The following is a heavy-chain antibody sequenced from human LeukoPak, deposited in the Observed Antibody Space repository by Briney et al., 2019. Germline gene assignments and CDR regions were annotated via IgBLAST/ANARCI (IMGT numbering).Heavy chain of an antibody. D-gene: IGHD3-22*01. J-gene: IGHJ4*02. CDR3: ARSSVGYYYDSSGYFHY. CDR2: INTGNGNT. Sequence: GASVKVSCKASGYTFSSYAMNWARQAPGQRLEWMGWINTGNGNTIYSQKFQGRVTITRDTSASTAYMELSSLRSEDTAVYYCARSSVGYYYDSSGYFHYWGQGTLVTVSS. V-gene: IGHV1-3*04. CDR1: GYTFSSYA.